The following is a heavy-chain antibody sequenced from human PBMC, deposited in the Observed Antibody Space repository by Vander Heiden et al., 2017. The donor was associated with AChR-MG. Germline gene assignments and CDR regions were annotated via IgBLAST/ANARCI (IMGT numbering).Heavy chain of an antibody. CDR2: IKSKTDGGTT. Sequence: EVQLVESGGGLVKPGGSLRLSCAASGFTFSNAWMSWVRQAPGKGLEWDGRIKSKTDGGTTDYAAPVKGRFTISRDDSKNTLYLQMNSLKTEDTAVYYCTTERDSSGWYEGVANYFDYWGQGTLVTVSS. J-gene: IGHJ4*02. D-gene: IGHD6-19*01. CDR3: TTERDSSGWYEGVANYFDY. V-gene: IGHV3-15*01. CDR1: GFTFSNAW.